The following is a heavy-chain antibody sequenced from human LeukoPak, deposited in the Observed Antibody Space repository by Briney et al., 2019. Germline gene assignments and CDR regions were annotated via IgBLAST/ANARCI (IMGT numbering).Heavy chain of an antibody. Sequence: EASVKVSCKASGYTFTSYGISWVRQAPGQGLEWMGWISAYNGNTNYAQKLQGRVTMTTDTSTSTAYMELRSLRSDDTAVYYCARDRAAGTRLVVEYGMDVWGQGTTVNVSS. CDR2: ISAYNGNT. CDR3: ARDRAAGTRLVVEYGMDV. D-gene: IGHD6-13*01. V-gene: IGHV1-18*01. J-gene: IGHJ6*02. CDR1: GYTFTSYG.